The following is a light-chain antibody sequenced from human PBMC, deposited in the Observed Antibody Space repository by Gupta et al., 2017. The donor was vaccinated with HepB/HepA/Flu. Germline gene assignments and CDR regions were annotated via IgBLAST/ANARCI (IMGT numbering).Light chain of an antibody. CDR3: SSYTTSNTYV. CDR2: DVD. Sequence: QSALNQPPSVSGSPGQSVTISCTGTSSDIGSYTRVSWYQQSPGPAPKLIIYDVDNRPSGVPARFSGSKSGNTASLTISGLRTEDEADYYCSSYTTSNTYVFGIGTKGTVL. CDR1: SSDIGSYTR. V-gene: IGLV2-18*02. J-gene: IGLJ1*01.